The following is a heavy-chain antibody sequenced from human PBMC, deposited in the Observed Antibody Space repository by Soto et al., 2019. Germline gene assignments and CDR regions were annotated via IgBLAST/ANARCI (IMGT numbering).Heavy chain of an antibody. CDR2: IYYTGST. V-gene: IGHV4-61*01. J-gene: IGHJ5*02. Sequence: SETLSLTCTVSGGSVSSGSYYWSWMRQPPGKGLEWIGSIYYTGSTNYNPSLKSRVTMSVDTSKNQFSLKLKSVTAADTAVYYCAKDYLWTGFDPWGQGILVTVSS. CDR1: GGSVSSGSYY. CDR3: AKDYLWTGFDP. D-gene: IGHD2-21*01.